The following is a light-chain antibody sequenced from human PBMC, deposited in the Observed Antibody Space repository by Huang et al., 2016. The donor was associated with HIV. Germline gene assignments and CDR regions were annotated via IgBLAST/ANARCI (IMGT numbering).Light chain of an antibody. CDR2: GAS. Sequence: EIVMTQSPATLSVSPGERATLSCRASQSVTSLAWYQQKPGQTPRLLIYGASTRATGIPDVTLTISSLQSEDFAVYYCQQYNNWPSITFGQGTRLEIK. V-gene: IGKV3-15*01. CDR1: QSVTS. CDR3: QQYNNWPSIT. J-gene: IGKJ5*01.